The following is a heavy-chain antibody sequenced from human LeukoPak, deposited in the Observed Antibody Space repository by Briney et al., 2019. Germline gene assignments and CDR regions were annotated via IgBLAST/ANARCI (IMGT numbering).Heavy chain of an antibody. CDR2: FYYSGST. D-gene: IGHD6-19*01. Sequence: SETLSLTCSVSGGSISSYYWSWIRQPPGKGLECIGYFYYSGSTNYNPSLKSRVTISVDTSKNQFSLKVTSVTAADTAVYYCASTTRWLAMEYWGQGNLVTVSS. CDR1: GGSISSYY. CDR3: ASTTRWLAMEY. V-gene: IGHV4-59*08. J-gene: IGHJ4*02.